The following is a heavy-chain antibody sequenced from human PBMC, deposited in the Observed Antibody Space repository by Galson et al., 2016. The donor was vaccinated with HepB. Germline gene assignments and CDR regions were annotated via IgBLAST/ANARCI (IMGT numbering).Heavy chain of an antibody. CDR3: ARGWGDCSSTSCYPHYHYDMEV. V-gene: IGHV1-69*13. D-gene: IGHD2-2*01. J-gene: IGHJ6*02. Sequence: SVKVSCKASGGTFSSYAISWVRQAPGQGLEWMGGIIPIFGTTNYAQKFQGRVTITADESTSTAYMELSSLRSEDTAVYYCARGWGDCSSTSCYPHYHYDMEVWGQGTTVTVSS. CDR2: IIPIFGTT. CDR1: GGTFSSYA.